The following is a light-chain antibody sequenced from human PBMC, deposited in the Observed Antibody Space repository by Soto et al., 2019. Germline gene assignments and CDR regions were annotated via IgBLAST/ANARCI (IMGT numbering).Light chain of an antibody. Sequence: QSALTQPASVSGSPGQSITISCTGTFSDVGRYNSVSWYQQRPGKAPKLMIFEVSNRPSGVSNRFSGSKSGNTASLAISGLQTEDEADYYCCLYTSTSAYVFGTGTKLTVL. CDR3: CLYTSTSAYV. J-gene: IGLJ1*01. CDR2: EVS. V-gene: IGLV2-14*01. CDR1: FSDVGRYNS.